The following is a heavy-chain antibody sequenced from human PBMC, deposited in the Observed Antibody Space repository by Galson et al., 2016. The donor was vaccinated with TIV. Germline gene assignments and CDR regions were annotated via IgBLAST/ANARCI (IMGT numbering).Heavy chain of an antibody. D-gene: IGHD3-3*01. Sequence: SLRLSCAASGFSFSNYAMSWVRQAPGRGLEWVSGIGGSGGSPNYGDSVKGRFTISRDNSKNILYLQMNSLRAEDTAVYYCAKRPIITIFGAGSNYCDSWSQGTLVTVSS. CDR2: IGGSGGSP. V-gene: IGHV3-23*01. CDR3: AKRPIITIFGAGSNYCDS. J-gene: IGHJ4*02. CDR1: GFSFSNYA.